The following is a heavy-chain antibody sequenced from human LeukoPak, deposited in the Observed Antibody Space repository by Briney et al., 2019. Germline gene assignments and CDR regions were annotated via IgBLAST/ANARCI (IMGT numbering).Heavy chain of an antibody. V-gene: IGHV4-59*01. CDR1: GGSISSYY. J-gene: IGHJ2*01. CDR3: ARVPYYYDSSGYYWNWYFDL. CDR2: IYYSGST. Sequence: SETLSLTCTVSGGSISSYYWSWIRQPPGKGLEWIGYIYYSGSTNYNPSIKSRVTISVDTSKNQFSLKLSSVTAADTAVYYCARVPYYYDSSGYYWNWYFDLWGRGTLVTVSS. D-gene: IGHD3-22*01.